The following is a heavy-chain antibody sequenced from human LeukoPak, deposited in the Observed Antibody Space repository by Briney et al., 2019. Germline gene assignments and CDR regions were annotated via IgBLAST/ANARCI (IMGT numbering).Heavy chain of an antibody. Sequence: GESLKISCKGSGYSFISYWIGWVRQMPGKGLEWMGIIYPGDSDTRYSPSFQGQVTISADKSISTAYLQWSSLKASDTAMYYCASLRYFDWLSPSYYFDYWGQGTLVTVSS. V-gene: IGHV5-51*01. D-gene: IGHD3-9*01. CDR1: GYSFISYW. J-gene: IGHJ4*02. CDR2: IYPGDSDT. CDR3: ASLRYFDWLSPSYYFDY.